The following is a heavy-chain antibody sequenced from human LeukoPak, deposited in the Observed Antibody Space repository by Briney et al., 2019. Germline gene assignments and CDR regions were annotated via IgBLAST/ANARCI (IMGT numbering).Heavy chain of an antibody. J-gene: IGHJ4*02. CDR1: GFTYSSYA. CDR2: ISASGSST. D-gene: IGHD2-2*01. V-gene: IGHV3-23*01. Sequence: GGSLRLSCAASGFTYSSYAMTWVRQAPGKGLEWVSAISASGSSTYYADSVKGRFTISRDNSKNTLYLLMNSLKAEDTAVYYCAKDHLPTAIRTGIDYWGQGTLVTVSS. CDR3: AKDHLPTAIRTGIDY.